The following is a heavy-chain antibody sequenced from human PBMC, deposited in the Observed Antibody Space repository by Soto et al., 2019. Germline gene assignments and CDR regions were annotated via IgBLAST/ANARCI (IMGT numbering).Heavy chain of an antibody. CDR2: ISVSVATT. CDR3: ARPVGGNFDY. V-gene: IGHV3-23*01. D-gene: IGHD2-2*01. J-gene: IGHJ4*02. Sequence: EVRLLESGGGLVQPGGSLRLSCAASGFIFSNYAMSWVRQAPGKGLEWVSIISVSVATTYYADSVKGRFTISRDNSKNTLYLQMNSLRAEDTAVYYCARPVGGNFDYWGQGALVTVSS. CDR1: GFIFSNYA.